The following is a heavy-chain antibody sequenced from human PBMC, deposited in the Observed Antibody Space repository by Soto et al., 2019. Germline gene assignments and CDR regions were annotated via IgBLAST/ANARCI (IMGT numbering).Heavy chain of an antibody. Sequence: TLSLTCTVSGGSIGSGNFSWTGILQPPGKGLEWIAYIFHTGSTFYNSSLKPRVSISVDRSKNQFSLKLKSVTETDTAVYYCARVKLGEHVRFNWLFDLWGRGTLVTVSS. V-gene: IGHV4-30-2*01. CDR3: ARVKLGEHVRFNWLFDL. CDR2: IFHTGST. J-gene: IGHJ2*01. D-gene: IGHD1-26*01. CDR1: GGSIGSGNFS.